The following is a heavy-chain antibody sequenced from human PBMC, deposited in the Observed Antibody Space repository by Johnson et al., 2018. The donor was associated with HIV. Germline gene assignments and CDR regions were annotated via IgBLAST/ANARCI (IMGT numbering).Heavy chain of an antibody. D-gene: IGHD2-2*01. CDR2: ISYDGSNK. Sequence: VQLVESGGGVVQPGRSLRLSCAASGFTFSSYAMHWVRQAPGKGLAWVAVISYDGSNKYYADSVKGRFTISRDNSKNTLYLQMNSLRAEDTAVYYCASSAHDAFDIWGQGTMVTVSS. V-gene: IGHV3-30-3*01. CDR3: ASSAHDAFDI. CDR1: GFTFSSYA. J-gene: IGHJ3*02.